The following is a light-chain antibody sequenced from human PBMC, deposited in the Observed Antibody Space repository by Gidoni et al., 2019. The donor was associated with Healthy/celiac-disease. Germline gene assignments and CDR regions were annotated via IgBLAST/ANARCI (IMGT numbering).Light chain of an antibody. V-gene: IGKV1-39*01. Sequence: DIQMTQSPSSLSASVGDRVTITCRASQSMSSYLKWYQQKPGKAPKLLIYAASSLQSGVPSSFSGSGSGTDFTLTISSLQPEDFATYYCQQSYSTSITFGQGTRLEIK. CDR1: QSMSSY. CDR3: QQSYSTSIT. J-gene: IGKJ5*01. CDR2: AAS.